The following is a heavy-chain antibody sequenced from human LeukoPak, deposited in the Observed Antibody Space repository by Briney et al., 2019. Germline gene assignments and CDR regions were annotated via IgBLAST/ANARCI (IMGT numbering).Heavy chain of an antibody. V-gene: IGHV3-23*01. CDR2: ISGNGRGT. CDR1: EFTFSDYG. J-gene: IGHJ6*03. CDR3: AKGPGDYYFYYMDV. D-gene: IGHD2-8*02. Sequence: GGSLRLSCVVSEFTFSDYGMSWVRQAPGKGLEWVAGISGNGRGTYHANSVKGRFTISRDNSKSTLYLQMNSLRVEDTAVYHCAKGPGDYYFYYMDVWGKGTTVTISS.